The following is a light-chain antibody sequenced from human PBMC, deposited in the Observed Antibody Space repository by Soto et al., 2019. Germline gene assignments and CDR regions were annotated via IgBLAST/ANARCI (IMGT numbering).Light chain of an antibody. CDR1: QSVSSY. J-gene: IGKJ4*01. CDR3: QQRSNWPPGLT. CDR2: DAS. V-gene: IGKV3-11*01. Sequence: ELVLTQSPATLSLSPGERATLSCRASQSVSSYLACYQQKPGQPPRLLIYDASNRATGIPARFRGSGSGTDFTLTISSLEPEDFAVYYCQQRSNWPPGLTFGGGTKVDIK.